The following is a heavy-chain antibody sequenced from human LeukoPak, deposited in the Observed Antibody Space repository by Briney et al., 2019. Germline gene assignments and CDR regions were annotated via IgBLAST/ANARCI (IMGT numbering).Heavy chain of an antibody. D-gene: IGHD6-13*01. CDR2: ISGSGGST. J-gene: IGHJ4*02. Sequence: PGGSLRLSCAASGFTFSGYAMSWVRQAPGKGLEWVSAISGSGGSTYYADSVKGRFTISRDNSKNTLYLQMNSLRAADTAVYYCARDRIPIAAAGGYWGQGTLVTVSS. CDR3: ARDRIPIAAAGGY. CDR1: GFTFSGYA. V-gene: IGHV3-23*01.